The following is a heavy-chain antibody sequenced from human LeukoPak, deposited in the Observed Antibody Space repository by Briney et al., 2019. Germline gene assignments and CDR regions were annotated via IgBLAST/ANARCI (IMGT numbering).Heavy chain of an antibody. CDR3: ARDGTYDYVWGSYRYLYYFDY. V-gene: IGHV1-2*02. J-gene: IGHJ4*02. D-gene: IGHD3-16*02. CDR2: INPNSGGT. Sequence: ASVKVSCKASGYTLTGYYMYWVRQAPGQGLEWMGWINPNSGGTNYAQKFQGRVTMTRDTSISTAYMELSRLRSDDTAVYYCARDGTYDYVWGSYRYLYYFDYWGQGTLVTVSS. CDR1: GYTLTGYY.